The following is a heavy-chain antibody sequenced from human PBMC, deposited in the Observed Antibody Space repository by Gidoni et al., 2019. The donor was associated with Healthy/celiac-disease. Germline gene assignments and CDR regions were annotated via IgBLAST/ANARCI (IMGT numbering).Heavy chain of an antibody. CDR2: ISWNSGSI. CDR1: GFTFDDYA. J-gene: IGHJ6*02. CDR3: AKDIGDGGATTDDYYYYGMDV. V-gene: IGHV3-9*01. D-gene: IGHD1-26*01. Sequence: EVQLVESGGGLVQPGRSLRLSCAASGFTFDDYAMHWVRQAPGKGLEWVSGISWNSGSIGYADSVKGRFTISRDNAKNSLYLQMNSLRAEDTALYYCAKDIGDGGATTDDYYYYGMDVWGQGTTVTVSS.